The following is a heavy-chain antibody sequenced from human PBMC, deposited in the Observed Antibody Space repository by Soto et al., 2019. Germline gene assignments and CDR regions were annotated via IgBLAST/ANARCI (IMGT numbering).Heavy chain of an antibody. CDR1: GFTFSSYA. V-gene: IGHV3-30-3*01. J-gene: IGHJ6*02. D-gene: IGHD3-3*01. CDR3: ASGFWSGYGYYYYGMDV. Sequence: LRLSCAASGFTFSSYAMHWVRQAPGKGLEWVAVISYDGSSKYYADSVKGRFTISRDNSKNTLYLQMNSLRAEDTAVYYCASGFWSGYGYYYYGMDVWGQGTTVTVSS. CDR2: ISYDGSSK.